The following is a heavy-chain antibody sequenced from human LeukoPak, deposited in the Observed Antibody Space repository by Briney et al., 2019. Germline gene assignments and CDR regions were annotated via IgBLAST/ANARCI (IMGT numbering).Heavy chain of an antibody. CDR3: ARDIMAYDYVWGSYWDYFDY. D-gene: IGHD3-16*01. CDR2: ISAYNGNT. Sequence: ASVKVSCKASGYTFTSHGIRWVRQAPGQGLEWMGWISAYNGNTNYAQKLQGRVTMTTDTSTSTAYMELRSLRSDDTAVYYCARDIMAYDYVWGSYWDYFDYWGQGTLVTVSS. CDR1: GYTFTSHG. V-gene: IGHV1-18*01. J-gene: IGHJ4*02.